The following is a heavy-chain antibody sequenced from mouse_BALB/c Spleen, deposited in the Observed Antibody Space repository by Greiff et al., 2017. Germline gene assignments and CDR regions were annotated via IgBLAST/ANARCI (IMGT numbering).Heavy chain of an antibody. J-gene: IGHJ2*01. Sequence: VKLMESGAELARPGASVKLSCKASGYTFTSYWMQWVKQRPGQGLEWIGAIYPGDGDTRYTQKFKGKATLTADKSSSTAYMQLSSLASEDSAVYYCAVLRALYFDYWGQGTTLTVSS. CDR3: AVLRALYFDY. CDR2: IYPGDGDT. V-gene: IGHV1-87*01. CDR1: GYTFTSYW. D-gene: IGHD1-1*01.